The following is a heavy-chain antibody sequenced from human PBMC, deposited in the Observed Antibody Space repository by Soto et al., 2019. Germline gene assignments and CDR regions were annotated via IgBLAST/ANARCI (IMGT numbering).Heavy chain of an antibody. CDR1: GGTFSSYA. CDR2: IIPIFGTA. J-gene: IGHJ6*02. V-gene: IGHV1-69*06. D-gene: IGHD2-2*03. Sequence: ASVKVSCKASGGTFSSYAISWVRQAPGQGLEWMGGIIPIFGTANYAQKFQGRVTITADKSTSTAYMELSSLRSEDTAVYYCARLGYCSSTSCYQMIYFSSPQNGMDVWGQGXTVTV. CDR3: ARLGYCSSTSCYQMIYFSSPQNGMDV.